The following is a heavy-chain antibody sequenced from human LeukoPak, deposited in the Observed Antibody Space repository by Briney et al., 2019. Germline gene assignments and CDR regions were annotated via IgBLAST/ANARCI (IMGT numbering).Heavy chain of an antibody. CDR2: IVVGSGNT. J-gene: IGHJ4*02. D-gene: IGHD3-16*01. V-gene: IGHV1-58*01. CDR3: AADLRGMGYFDY. Sequence: APVKVSCKASGSTFTSSAVQWVRQARGQRLEWIGWIVVGSGNTNYAQKFQERVTITRDMSTSTAYMELSSLRSEDTAVYYCAADLRGMGYFDYWGQGTLVTVSS. CDR1: GSTFTSSA.